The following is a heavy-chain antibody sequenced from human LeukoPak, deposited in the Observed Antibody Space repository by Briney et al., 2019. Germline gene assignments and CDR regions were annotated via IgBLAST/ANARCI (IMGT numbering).Heavy chain of an antibody. D-gene: IGHD3-10*01. V-gene: IGHV4-39*07. CDR3: ARDRYYYGSGTIDAFDI. J-gene: IGHJ3*02. CDR2: IYHSGST. CDR1: GGSISTSSYY. Sequence: PSETLSLTCTVSGGSISTSSYYWGWIRQPPGKGLEWIGEIYHSGSTNYNPSLKSRVTISVDKSKNQFSLKLSSVTAADTAVYYCARDRYYYGSGTIDAFDIWGQGTMVTVSS.